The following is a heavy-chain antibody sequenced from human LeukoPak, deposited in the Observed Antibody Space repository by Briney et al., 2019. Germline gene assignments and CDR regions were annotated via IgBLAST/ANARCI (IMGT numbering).Heavy chain of an antibody. Sequence: GGSLRLSCAASGFIVSHNYMTWVRQAPGKGLEWISVIYIDGTTYYADSVKGRFTISRDQTNNTLYLQMNTLRDEDTAVYYCARGPRYSFYWGQGTLVSVSS. CDR3: ARGPRYSFY. V-gene: IGHV3-53*01. J-gene: IGHJ4*02. CDR1: GFIVSHNY. D-gene: IGHD6-13*01. CDR2: IYIDGTT.